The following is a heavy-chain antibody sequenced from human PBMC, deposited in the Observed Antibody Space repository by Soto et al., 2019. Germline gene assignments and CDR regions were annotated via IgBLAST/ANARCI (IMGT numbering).Heavy chain of an antibody. J-gene: IGHJ3*02. D-gene: IGHD5-12*01. CDR3: ARDGGFREYSGYDLGASDAFDI. CDR2: INPSGGST. V-gene: IGHV1-46*03. CDR1: GYTFTSYY. Sequence: ASVKVSCKASGYTFTSYYMHWVRQAPGQGLEWMGIINPSGGSTSYAQKFQGRVTMTRDTSTSTVYMELSSLRSEDTAVYYCARDGGFREYSGYDLGASDAFDIWGQGTMVTVS.